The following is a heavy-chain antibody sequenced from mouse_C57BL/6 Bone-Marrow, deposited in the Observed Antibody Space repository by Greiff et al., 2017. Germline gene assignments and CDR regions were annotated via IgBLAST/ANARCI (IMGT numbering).Heavy chain of an antibody. CDR2: IYPGSGNT. CDR3: ARSYYDLGYFDV. Sequence: VQLQESGPELVKPGASVKISCKASGYTFTDYYINWVKQRPKQGLEWIGWIYPGSGNTKYNEKFKGKATLTVDQSSSTAYMQLNSLTSEDSAVDYCARSYYDLGYFDVWGTGTTVTVSA. D-gene: IGHD2-4*01. J-gene: IGHJ1*03. CDR1: GYTFTDYY. V-gene: IGHV1-84*01.